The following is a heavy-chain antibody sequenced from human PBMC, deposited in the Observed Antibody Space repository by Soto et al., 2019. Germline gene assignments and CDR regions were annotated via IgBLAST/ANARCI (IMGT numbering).Heavy chain of an antibody. CDR1: GFHFNTFA. V-gene: IGHV3-23*01. CDR3: AKDPPSPWTANWVDP. CDR2: ISSSGDSR. D-gene: IGHD5-12*01. J-gene: IGHJ5*02. Sequence: PGGSLRLSCAASGFHFNTFAMSLIRQSPGKGLEWVSHISSSGDSRDYADSVRGRFTISRDNSKNVLFLQMNSLRADDTATYYCAKDPPSPWTANWVDPWGKGTRVTV.